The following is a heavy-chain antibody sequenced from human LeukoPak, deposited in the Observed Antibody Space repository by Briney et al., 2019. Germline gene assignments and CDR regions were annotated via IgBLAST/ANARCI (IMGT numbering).Heavy chain of an antibody. D-gene: IGHD5-12*01. CDR1: GGSISSYY. CDR3: ARALTWGVASDY. V-gene: IGHV4-59*01. CDR2: IYYSGST. J-gene: IGHJ4*02. Sequence: PSETLSLTCTVSGGSISSYYWSWIRQPPGKGLEWIGYIYYSGSTNYNPSLKSRVTISVDTSKNQFSLKLSSVTAADTAVYYCARALTWGVASDYWGQGTLVTVSS.